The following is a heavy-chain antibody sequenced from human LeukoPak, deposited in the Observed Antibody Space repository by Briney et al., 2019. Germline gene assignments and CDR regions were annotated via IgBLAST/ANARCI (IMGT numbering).Heavy chain of an antibody. CDR3: AKDRYGGNSAWFDP. J-gene: IGHJ5*02. V-gene: IGHV3-30*18. Sequence: GGSLRLSCSVSGFTFSKYWMNWVRQAPGKGLEWVAVISYDGSNKYYADSVKGRFTISRDNSKNTLYLQMNSLRAEDTAVYYCAKDRYGGNSAWFDPWGQGTLVTVSS. CDR2: ISYDGSNK. D-gene: IGHD4-23*01. CDR1: GFTFSKYW.